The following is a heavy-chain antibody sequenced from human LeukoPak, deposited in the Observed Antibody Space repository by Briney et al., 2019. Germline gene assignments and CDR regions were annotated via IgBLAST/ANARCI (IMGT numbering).Heavy chain of an antibody. Sequence: GGSLRLSCAASGFTFSSYGMHWVRQAPGKGLEWVAVISYDGSNKYYADSVKGRFTISGDNSKNTLYLQMNSLRAEDTAVYYCAKDLRGSGISYYYYYMDVWGKGTTVTVSS. CDR2: ISYDGSNK. CDR3: AKDLRGSGISYYYYYMDV. V-gene: IGHV3-30*18. CDR1: GFTFSSYG. D-gene: IGHD3-10*01. J-gene: IGHJ6*03.